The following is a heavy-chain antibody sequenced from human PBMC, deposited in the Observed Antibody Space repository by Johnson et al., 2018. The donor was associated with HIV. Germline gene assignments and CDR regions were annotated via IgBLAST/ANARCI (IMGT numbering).Heavy chain of an antibody. V-gene: IGHV3-7*05. CDR2: INLDGSEK. CDR1: GFTFSNYW. D-gene: IGHD2-15*01. Sequence: VQLVESGGGLVQPGGSLRLSCADSGFTFSNYWMTWVRQAPGKGLEWVANINLDGSEKYYVDSVKGRFTISRDNAKNSLHLQMNSLRAEDTAVYYCARVGILRRRGAFDIWGQGTMVTVSS. J-gene: IGHJ3*02. CDR3: ARVGILRRRGAFDI.